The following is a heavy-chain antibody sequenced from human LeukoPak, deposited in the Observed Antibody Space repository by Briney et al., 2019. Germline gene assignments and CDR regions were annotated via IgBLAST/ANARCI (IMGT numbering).Heavy chain of an antibody. V-gene: IGHV4-39*01. CDR2: IYYSGST. CDR1: GGSISSRSYY. D-gene: IGHD3-16*01. J-gene: IGHJ6*03. Sequence: SETLSLTCTVSGGSISSRSYYWGWIRQPPGKGLEWIGIIYYSGSTYSNPSLRSRVTISVDTSKNQFSLKLSSVTAADTAVYYCARLGSGYMDVWGKGTTVTISS. CDR3: ARLGSGYMDV.